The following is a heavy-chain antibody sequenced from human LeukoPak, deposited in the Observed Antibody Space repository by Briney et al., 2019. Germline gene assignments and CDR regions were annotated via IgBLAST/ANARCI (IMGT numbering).Heavy chain of an antibody. J-gene: IGHJ4*02. Sequence: GESLKTYCKGSRYSFTSYWISWVRQLPGKGLEWMGRIDPSDSYTNYSPSFQGHVTISADKSISTAYLQWSSLKASDTAMYYCARHGPGIAVALDYWGQGTLVTVSS. CDR2: IDPSDSYT. V-gene: IGHV5-10-1*01. D-gene: IGHD6-19*01. CDR1: RYSFTSYW. CDR3: ARHGPGIAVALDY.